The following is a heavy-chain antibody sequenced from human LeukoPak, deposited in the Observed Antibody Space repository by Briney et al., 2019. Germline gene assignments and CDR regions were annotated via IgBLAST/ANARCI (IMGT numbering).Heavy chain of an antibody. CDR3: AKSVVYYYDSTGYYTEPYYFDY. CDR2: ISGSGGST. D-gene: IGHD3-22*01. V-gene: IGHV3-23*01. Sequence: PGGSLRLSCAASGFTFSSYAMSWVRQAPGKGLEWVSAISGSGGSTYYADSVKGRFTISRDNSKNTLYLQMDSLRAEDTAVYYCAKSVVYYYDSTGYYTEPYYFDYWGQGTLVTVSS. CDR1: GFTFSSYA. J-gene: IGHJ4*02.